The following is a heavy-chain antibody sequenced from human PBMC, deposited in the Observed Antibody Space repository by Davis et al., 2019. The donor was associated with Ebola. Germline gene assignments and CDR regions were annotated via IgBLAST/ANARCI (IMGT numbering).Heavy chain of an antibody. J-gene: IGHJ6*04. CDR3: ARWRGRRAVAGIDAQAHYYGMDV. V-gene: IGHV4-34*01. CDR1: GGSFSGYY. D-gene: IGHD6-19*01. CDR2: INHSGST. Sequence: PSETLSLTCAVYGGSFSGYYWSWIRQPPGKGLEWIGEINHSGSTNYNPSLKSRVTISVDTSKNQFSLKLSSVTAADTAVYYCARWRGRRAVAGIDAQAHYYGMDVWGKGTTVTVSS.